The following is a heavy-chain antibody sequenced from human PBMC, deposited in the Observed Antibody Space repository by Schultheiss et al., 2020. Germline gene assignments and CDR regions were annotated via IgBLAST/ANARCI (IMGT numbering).Heavy chain of an antibody. D-gene: IGHD6-13*01. V-gene: IGHV4-38-2*02. Sequence: SETLSLTCTVSGYSISSNYYWGWIRQPPGKGLEWIGEINHSGSTNYNPSLKSRVSISVDTSKNQFSLKLSSVTAADTAVYYCAREATYSSSWYAMGPNYFDYWGQGTLVTVSS. CDR2: INHSGST. CDR3: AREATYSSSWYAMGPNYFDY. CDR1: GYSISSNYY. J-gene: IGHJ4*02.